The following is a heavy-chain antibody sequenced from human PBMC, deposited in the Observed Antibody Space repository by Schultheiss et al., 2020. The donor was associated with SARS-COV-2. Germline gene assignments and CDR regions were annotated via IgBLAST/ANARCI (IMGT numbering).Heavy chain of an antibody. D-gene: IGHD5-18*01. J-gene: IGHJ3*02. V-gene: IGHV4-4*07. CDR3: ARRGYSYGYRDDAFDI. Sequence: SETLSLTCTVSGGSISSYYWSWIRQPAGKGLEWIGRIYTSGSTNYNPSLKSRVTISVDTSKNQFSLKLSSVTAADTAVYYCARRGYSYGYRDDAFDIWGQGTMVTVAS. CDR1: GGSISSYY. CDR2: IYTSGST.